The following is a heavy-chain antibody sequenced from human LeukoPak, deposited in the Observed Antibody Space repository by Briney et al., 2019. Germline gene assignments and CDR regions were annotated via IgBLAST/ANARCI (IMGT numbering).Heavy chain of an antibody. CDR2: INPNSGGT. J-gene: IGHJ6*02. D-gene: IGHD5-18*01. V-gene: IGHV1-2*02. CDR1: GYTFTGYY. Sequence: ASVKVSCKASGYTFTGYYMHCVRQAPGQGLEWMGWINPNSGGTNYAQKFQGRVTMTRDTSISTAYMELSRLRSDDTAVYYCARAGPRFVDTVNYYYYGIDVWGQGTTVTVSS. CDR3: ARAGPRFVDTVNYYYYGIDV.